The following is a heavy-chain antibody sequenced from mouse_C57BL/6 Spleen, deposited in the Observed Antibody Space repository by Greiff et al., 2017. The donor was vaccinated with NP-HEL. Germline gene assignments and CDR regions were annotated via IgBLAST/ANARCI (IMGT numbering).Heavy chain of an antibody. D-gene: IGHD4-1*01. J-gene: IGHJ2*01. CDR1: GFTFSDYG. CDR2: ISSGSSTI. Sequence: EVKVVESGGGLVKPGGSLKLSCAASGFTFSDYGMHWVRQAPEKGLEWVAYISSGSSTIYYADTVKGRFTISSDNAKNTLFLQMTSLRSEETAMYYCATGTIDYWGQGTTLTVSS. CDR3: ATGTIDY. V-gene: IGHV5-17*01.